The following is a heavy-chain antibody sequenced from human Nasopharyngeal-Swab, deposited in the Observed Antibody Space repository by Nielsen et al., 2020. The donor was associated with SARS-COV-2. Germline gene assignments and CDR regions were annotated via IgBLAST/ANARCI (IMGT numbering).Heavy chain of an antibody. D-gene: IGHD6-19*01. Sequence: GESLKISCAASGFSFRTYNMNWVRQAPGKGLEWVSFISSSGDSIYYAGSVKGRFTISRDNAKNSLYLQMNSLGAEDTAVYYCAREGITVAAFDPWGLGTPVTVS. CDR1: GFSFRTYN. V-gene: IGHV3-21*01. J-gene: IGHJ5*02. CDR3: AREGITVAAFDP. CDR2: ISSSGDSI.